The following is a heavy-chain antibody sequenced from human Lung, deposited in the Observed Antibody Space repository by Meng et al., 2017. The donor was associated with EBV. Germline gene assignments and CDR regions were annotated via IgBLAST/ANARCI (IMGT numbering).Heavy chain of an antibody. Sequence: EVQLVESEGGLVQPGGPLRLSCAASGFTFSSYWMHWVRQAPGKGLVWVSRIGNDGSSTNYADSVKGRFTISRHNAKKTLYLQMNSLRAEDTAVYYCARESNGYEFDYWGQGTLVTVSS. D-gene: IGHD5-12*01. CDR3: ARESNGYEFDY. V-gene: IGHV3-74*01. J-gene: IGHJ4*02. CDR2: IGNDGSST. CDR1: GFTFSSYW.